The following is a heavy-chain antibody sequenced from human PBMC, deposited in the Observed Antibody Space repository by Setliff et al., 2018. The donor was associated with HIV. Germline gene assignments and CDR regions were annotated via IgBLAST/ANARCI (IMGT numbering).Heavy chain of an antibody. CDR1: GGSFSHYY. V-gene: IGHV4-34*01. Sequence: SETLSLTCTVSGGSFSHYYWTWIRQSPGKGLEWIAEINQERTTFYNPSLKSRVTMSLDTSRNEVSLRLSSVTAADTATYFCARVRFNFDNVRCFDLWGPGTLVTVSS. D-gene: IGHD1-20*01. J-gene: IGHJ2*01. CDR2: INQERTT. CDR3: ARVRFNFDNVRCFDL.